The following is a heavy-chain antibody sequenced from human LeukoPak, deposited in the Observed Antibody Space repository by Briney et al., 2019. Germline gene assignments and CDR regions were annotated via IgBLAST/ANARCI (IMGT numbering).Heavy chain of an antibody. CDR3: ARDSEDSPSNDRKWVRVRGPYDGMDV. CDR1: GYTFTGYY. CDR2: ISAYNGNT. D-gene: IGHD3-10*01. J-gene: IGHJ6*02. Sequence: ASVKVSCKASGYTFTGYYMHWVRQAPGQGLEWMGWISAYNGNTNYAQKLQGRVTMTTDTSTSTAYMELSSLKSEDTAVYYCARDSEDSPSNDRKWVRVRGPYDGMDVWGQGTTVTVSS. V-gene: IGHV1-18*04.